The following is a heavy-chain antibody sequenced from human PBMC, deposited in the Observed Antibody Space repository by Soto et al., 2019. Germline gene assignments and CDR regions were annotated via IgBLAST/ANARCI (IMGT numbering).Heavy chain of an antibody. CDR2: INSDGSST. D-gene: IGHD2-15*01. CDR3: ARVHQEYCSGGSCYFDYYYYYGMDV. J-gene: IGHJ6*02. CDR1: GFTFSSYW. Sequence: GSLRLSCAASGFTFSSYWMHWVRRAPGKGLVWVSRINSDGSSTSYADSVKGRFTISRDNAKNTLYLQMNSLRAEDTAVYYCARVHQEYCSGGSCYFDYYYYYGMDVWGQGTTVTVSS. V-gene: IGHV3-74*01.